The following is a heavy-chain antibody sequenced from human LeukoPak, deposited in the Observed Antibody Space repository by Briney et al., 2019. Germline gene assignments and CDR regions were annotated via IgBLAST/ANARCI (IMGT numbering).Heavy chain of an antibody. J-gene: IGHJ5*02. CDR3: ARDSTSTWSGPEYNWFDP. CDR1: GYSFTSYW. Sequence: GESLKISCKGSGYSFTSYWIGWVRQMPGKGLEWMGIIYPGDSDTRYSPSFQGQVTISADKSISTAYLQWSSLKASDTAMYYCARDSTSTWSGPEYNWFDPWGQGTLVTVSS. D-gene: IGHD3-3*01. V-gene: IGHV5-51*01. CDR2: IYPGDSDT.